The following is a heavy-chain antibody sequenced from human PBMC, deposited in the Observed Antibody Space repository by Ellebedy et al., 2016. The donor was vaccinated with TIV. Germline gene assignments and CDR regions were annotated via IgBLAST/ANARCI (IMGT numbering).Heavy chain of an antibody. V-gene: IGHV3-9*01. Sequence: GGSLRLSCAASGFNFDEYPMHWVRQAPGKGLEWVSTISWNSHNIAYADSVKGRFTVSRDNAKNSRYLQMNSLRADDTALYYCAKDSALRFFDWLLNNIDCWGQGALVTVSS. J-gene: IGHJ4*02. D-gene: IGHD3-9*01. CDR2: ISWNSHNI. CDR3: AKDSALRFFDWLLNNIDC. CDR1: GFNFDEYP.